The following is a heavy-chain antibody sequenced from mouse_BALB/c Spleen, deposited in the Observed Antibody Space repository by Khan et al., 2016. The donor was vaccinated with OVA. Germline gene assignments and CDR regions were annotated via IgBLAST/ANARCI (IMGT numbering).Heavy chain of an antibody. CDR3: ARTARIKY. D-gene: IGHD1-2*01. Sequence: EVQLQESGPGLVKPSQSLSLTCTVTDYSITSGYGWNWIRQFPGNKLEWMGYISYSGSTNYNPSLKSRISITRDTSKNQFFLQLNSVTSEDTATYYCARTARIKYWGQGTTLTVSS. V-gene: IGHV3-2*02. CDR2: ISYSGST. CDR1: DYSITSGYG. J-gene: IGHJ2*01.